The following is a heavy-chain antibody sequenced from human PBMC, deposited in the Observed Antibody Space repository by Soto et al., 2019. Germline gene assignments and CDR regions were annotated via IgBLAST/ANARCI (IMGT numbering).Heavy chain of an antibody. J-gene: IGHJ6*02. CDR2: ILPILAIT. Sequence: QVQLVQSGAEVKKPGSSVKVSCKSSGGTFSSYPISWVRQAPGQGLEWMGRILPILAITNYAQKFQGRITISADKSTSTAYMELRSLRSDDTAVYYCARDLGQGGYSYTIGGMDVWGQGTTVTVSS. V-gene: IGHV1-69*04. CDR3: ARDLGQGGYSYTIGGMDV. D-gene: IGHD5-18*01. CDR1: GGTFSSYP.